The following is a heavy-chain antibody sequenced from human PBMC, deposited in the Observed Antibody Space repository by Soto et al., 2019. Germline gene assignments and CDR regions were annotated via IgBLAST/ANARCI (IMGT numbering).Heavy chain of an antibody. CDR1: GFTFSSYG. Sequence: EVHLLESGGGLVQPGGSLRLSCAASGFTFSSYGMSWVRQAPGKGLEWVSTVSTGAENKDYADSVKGRFTISRDNAKNTLNLQMNSLRVEDTAVSYCASTYSSEVWYFDYWGQGTLVTVSS. CDR2: VSTGAENK. V-gene: IGHV3-23*01. CDR3: ASTYSSEVWYFDY. J-gene: IGHJ4*02. D-gene: IGHD6-25*01.